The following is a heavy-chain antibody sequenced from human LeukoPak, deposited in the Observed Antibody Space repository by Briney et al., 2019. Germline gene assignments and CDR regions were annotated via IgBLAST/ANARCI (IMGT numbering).Heavy chain of an antibody. J-gene: IGHJ4*02. CDR3: ARDIFWVVGATKDY. CDR1: GFTFSSYS. CDR2: ISSSSSYI. D-gene: IGHD1-26*01. V-gene: IGHV3-21*01. Sequence: GGSLRLSCAASGFTFSSYSMNWVRQAPGKGLEWVSSISSSSSYIYYADSVKGRFTISRDNAKNSLYLQMNSLRAEDTAVYYCARDIFWVVGATKDYWGQGTLVTVSS.